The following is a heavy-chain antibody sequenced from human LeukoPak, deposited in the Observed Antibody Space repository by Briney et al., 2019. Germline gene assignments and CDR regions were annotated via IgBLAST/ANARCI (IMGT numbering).Heavy chain of an antibody. V-gene: IGHV3-23*01. CDR1: GFTFSSYA. J-gene: IGHJ4*02. CDR3: AKTFAEYYYDSSIDY. CDR2: ISGSGGST. D-gene: IGHD3-22*01. Sequence: PGGSLRLSGAASGFTFSSYAMSWVRQAPGKGLEWVSAISGSGGSTYYADSVKGRFTISRDNSKNTLYLQMNSLRAEDTAVYYCAKTFAEYYYDSSIDYWGQGTLVTVSS.